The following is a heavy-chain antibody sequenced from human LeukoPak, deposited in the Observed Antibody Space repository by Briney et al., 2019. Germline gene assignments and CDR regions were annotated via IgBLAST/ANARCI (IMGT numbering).Heavy chain of an antibody. CDR1: EFTFSSHA. Sequence: PGGSLRLSCAASEFTFSSHAMSWVRQAPGKGLEWVSTISGDGRSTFYADSVKGRFTISRDDSKTTLFLQMNSLRAEDTAIYYCARRYGGWGAFDIWGQGTVVTVSS. CDR2: ISGDGRST. D-gene: IGHD4-23*01. V-gene: IGHV3-23*01. CDR3: ARRYGGWGAFDI. J-gene: IGHJ3*02.